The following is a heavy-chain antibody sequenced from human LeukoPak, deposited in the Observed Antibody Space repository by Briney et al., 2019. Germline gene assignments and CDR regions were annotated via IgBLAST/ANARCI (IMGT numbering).Heavy chain of an antibody. CDR3: ARETAAAGGGYDFDY. J-gene: IGHJ4*02. D-gene: IGHD6-13*01. Sequence: ASVKVSCKASGYTFTSYGIGWVRQAPGQGLEWMGIINPSGGSTSYAQKFQGRVTMTRDTSTSTVYMELSSLRSEDTAVYYCARETAAAGGGYDFDYWGQGTLVTVSS. CDR1: GYTFTSYG. V-gene: IGHV1-46*01. CDR2: INPSGGST.